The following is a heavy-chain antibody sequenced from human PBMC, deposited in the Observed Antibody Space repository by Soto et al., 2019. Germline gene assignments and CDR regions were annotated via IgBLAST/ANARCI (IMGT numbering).Heavy chain of an antibody. Sequence: GASVKVSCKVSGYTLTELSMHWVLQAPGKGLEWMGGFDPEDGETIYAQKFQGRVTMTEDTSTDTAYMELSSLRSEDTAVYYCARGPNAYYDFWSGPSSHYYYYGMDVWGQGTTVTVSS. V-gene: IGHV1-24*01. D-gene: IGHD3-3*01. CDR1: GYTLTELS. J-gene: IGHJ6*02. CDR2: FDPEDGET. CDR3: ARGPNAYYDFWSGPSSHYYYYGMDV.